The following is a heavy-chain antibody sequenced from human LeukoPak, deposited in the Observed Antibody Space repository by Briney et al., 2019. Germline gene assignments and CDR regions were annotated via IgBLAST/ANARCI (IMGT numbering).Heavy chain of an antibody. J-gene: IGHJ4*02. Sequence: GGSLRLSCAASGFTFSSYGMHWVRQAPGKGLEWVAVISYDGSNKYYADSVKGRFTICTDNSKNTLYPQMNSLRAEDTAVYYCAKDSEALLWFGELPPLDYWGQGTLVTVSS. CDR1: GFTFSSYG. CDR2: ISYDGSNK. CDR3: AKDSEALLWFGELPPLDY. V-gene: IGHV3-30*18. D-gene: IGHD3-10*01.